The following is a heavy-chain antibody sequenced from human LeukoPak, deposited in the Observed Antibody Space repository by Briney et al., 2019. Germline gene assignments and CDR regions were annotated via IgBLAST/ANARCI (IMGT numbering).Heavy chain of an antibody. CDR3: ARGVYFSRYSYGGLVFDY. V-gene: IGHV4-61*01. Sequence: PSETLSLTCTVSGGSVSSGSYYWSWIRQPPGKGLEWIGYISYSGSTNYNPSLKSRVTISVDTSKNQFSLKLSSVTAADTAVYYCARGVYFSRYSYGGLVFDYWGQGTLVAVSS. D-gene: IGHD5-18*01. J-gene: IGHJ4*02. CDR2: ISYSGST. CDR1: GGSVSSGSYY.